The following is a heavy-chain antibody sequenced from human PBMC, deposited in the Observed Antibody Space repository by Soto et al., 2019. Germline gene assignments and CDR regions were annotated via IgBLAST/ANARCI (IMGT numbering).Heavy chain of an antibody. Sequence: LRLSCAGSGFTFSSYAMSWVRQAPGKGLEWVSAISGSGGSTYYADSVKGRFTISRDNSKNTLYLQMNSLRAEDTAVYYCAKDIIFGVVIVTDYYGMDVWGQGTTVTVSS. D-gene: IGHD3-3*01. J-gene: IGHJ6*02. CDR3: AKDIIFGVVIVTDYYGMDV. CDR2: ISGSGGST. V-gene: IGHV3-23*01. CDR1: GFTFSSYA.